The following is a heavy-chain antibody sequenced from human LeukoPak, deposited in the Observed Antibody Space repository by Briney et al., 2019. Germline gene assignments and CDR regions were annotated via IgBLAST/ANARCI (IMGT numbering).Heavy chain of an antibody. Sequence: PSETLSLTCTVSGGSISSYYWSWIRQPPGKGLEWIGYIYYTGSTNYNPSLKSRVTISVDTSKNQFSLKLSSVTAADTAVYYCARDSSWHVDPWGQGTLVTVSS. CDR1: GGSISSYY. J-gene: IGHJ5*02. V-gene: IGHV4-59*12. CDR2: IYYTGST. D-gene: IGHD6-13*01. CDR3: ARDSSWHVDP.